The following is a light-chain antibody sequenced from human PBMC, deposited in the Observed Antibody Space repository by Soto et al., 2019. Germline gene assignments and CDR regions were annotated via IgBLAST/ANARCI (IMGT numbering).Light chain of an antibody. V-gene: IGKV3-20*01. CDR1: QSVSSNY. Sequence: EIVLTQSPGTLSLSPGERATLSCRASQSVSSNYLAWYQRKPGQAPRLLIYGASSRATGIPNRFSGSGSGTDSTLTITRLEPEDFAVYYYQQYGSSPPTFGQGTKVEIK. J-gene: IGKJ1*01. CDR2: GAS. CDR3: QQYGSSPPT.